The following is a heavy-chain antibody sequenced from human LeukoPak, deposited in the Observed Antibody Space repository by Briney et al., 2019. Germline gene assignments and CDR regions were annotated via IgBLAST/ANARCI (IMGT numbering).Heavy chain of an antibody. CDR3: ARGDGRHAY. CDR1: GGPISSYY. J-gene: IGHJ4*02. V-gene: IGHV4-59*08. Sequence: SETLSLTCTVSGGPISSYYWSWIRQPPGKGLEWIGYIYYSGGTNYNPSLKSRVTISVDTSKNQFSLKLSSVTAADTAVYYCARGDGRHAYWGQGTLVTVSS. D-gene: IGHD5-24*01. CDR2: IYYSGGT.